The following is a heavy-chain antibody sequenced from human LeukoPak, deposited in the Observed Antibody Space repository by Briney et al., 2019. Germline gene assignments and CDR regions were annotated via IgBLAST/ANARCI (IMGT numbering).Heavy chain of an antibody. J-gene: IGHJ5*02. Sequence: ASVKVSCKASGYTFTGYYMHCVRQAPGQGLEWMGWINPNSGGTNYAQKFQGWVTMTRDTSISTAYMELSRLRSDDTAVYYCARANIDCSSTSCCAEAWGYNWFDPWGQGTLVTVSS. CDR2: INPNSGGT. CDR3: ARANIDCSSTSCCAEAWGYNWFDP. V-gene: IGHV1-2*04. CDR1: GYTFTGYY. D-gene: IGHD2-2*01.